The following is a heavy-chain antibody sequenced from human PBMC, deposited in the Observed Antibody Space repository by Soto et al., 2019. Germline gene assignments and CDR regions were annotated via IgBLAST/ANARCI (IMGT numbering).Heavy chain of an antibody. CDR1: GFPSSTYGFSTYS. V-gene: IGHV3-23*01. D-gene: IGHD3-10*01. CDR2: MTGSGSHS. J-gene: IGHJ4*01. CDR3: AKGTSSEFLLSFDD. Sequence: EVQLLQSGGGLVQPGGSLRLSCMASGFPSSTYGFSTYSMTWVRQPPGKGLEWVSVMTGSGSHSYYADSVKGRFTISRDNSRNTLFLQMDSLRADDTAVYFCAKGTSSEFLLSFDDWGHGTLVTVSS.